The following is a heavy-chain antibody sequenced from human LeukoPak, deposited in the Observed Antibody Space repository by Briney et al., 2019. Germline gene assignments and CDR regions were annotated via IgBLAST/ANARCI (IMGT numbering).Heavy chain of an antibody. J-gene: IGHJ6*03. CDR2: IYYSGST. CDR3: ARRFGRKFGERFYYYHYMDV. V-gene: IGHV4-39*01. CDR1: GDSISSSSSY. Sequence: PSETLSLTCTVSGDSISSSSSYWGWIRQPPGEGLEWIGSIYYSGSTYYNTSLKSRVTISVDTSKNQFSLRLTSVTAADTAVYYCARRFGRKFGERFYYYHYMDVWGKGTTVTISS. D-gene: IGHD3-10*01.